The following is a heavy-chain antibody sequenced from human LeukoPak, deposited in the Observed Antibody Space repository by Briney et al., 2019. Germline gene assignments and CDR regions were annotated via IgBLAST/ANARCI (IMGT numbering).Heavy chain of an antibody. V-gene: IGHV4-59*01. J-gene: IGHJ4*02. D-gene: IGHD6-19*01. Sequence: PSETLSLTCTVSGGSISSYYWSWIRQPPGKGLEWIGYIYYSGTTNYNPSLQSRVTISVATSKNQFSLKLSSVTAADTALYYCARDRASVGGFDYWGQGTLVTVSS. CDR1: GGSISSYY. CDR3: ARDRASVGGFDY. CDR2: IYYSGTT.